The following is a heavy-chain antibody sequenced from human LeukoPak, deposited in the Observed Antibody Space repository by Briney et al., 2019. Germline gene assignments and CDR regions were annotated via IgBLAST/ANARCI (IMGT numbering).Heavy chain of an antibody. CDR3: ATKAREAPE. D-gene: IGHD1/OR15-1a*01. CDR1: GLSFSDYF. CDR2: ISGSGREI. Sequence: PGWALRLSCAASGLSFSDYFMSWIGPAPGRGVEGVSYISGSGREINYADSVKGRFTVSRDNAKSALYRQMNSLGVEDTAIYYCATKAREAPEWGQGTLVTVSS. J-gene: IGHJ4*01. V-gene: IGHV3-11*01.